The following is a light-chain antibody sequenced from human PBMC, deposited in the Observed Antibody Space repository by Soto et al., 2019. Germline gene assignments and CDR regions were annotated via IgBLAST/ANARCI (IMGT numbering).Light chain of an antibody. CDR2: DVS. V-gene: IGLV2-14*03. J-gene: IGLJ1*01. CDR3: SSYASSNTYV. CDR1: SSDDGGYRF. Sequence: QSVLTQPTSVPGSPGQSITVSCTRTSSDDGGYRFVAWYQQHPGKAPKLMIYDVSNRPSGVSKRFSGSKSGNTASLTISGLQAEDEADYYCSSYASSNTYVFGTGTKVTVL.